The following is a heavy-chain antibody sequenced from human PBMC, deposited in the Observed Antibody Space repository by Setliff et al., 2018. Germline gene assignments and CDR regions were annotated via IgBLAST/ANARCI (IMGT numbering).Heavy chain of an antibody. D-gene: IGHD3-10*01. CDR2: INPDGGHT. V-gene: IGHV3-7*01. CDR1: GFSFSRHW. CDR3: ARSDHSSGID. Sequence: GGSLRLSCVVSGFSFSRHWMSWVRQAPGKGLEWVAHINPDGGHTFYEDSVKGRFTISRDNAKNSLHLQVSSLRAEDVGVYYCARSDHSSGIDWGQGTLVTVSS. J-gene: IGHJ4*02.